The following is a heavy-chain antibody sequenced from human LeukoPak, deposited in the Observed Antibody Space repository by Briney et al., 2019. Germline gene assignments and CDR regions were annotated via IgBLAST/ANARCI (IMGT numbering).Heavy chain of an antibody. CDR2: ISYDGSNK. CDR1: GFTFSSYG. D-gene: IGHD2-15*01. Sequence: LPGGSLRLSCAASGFTFSSYGMQWVRQAPGKGLEWVAVISYDGSNKHYADSVKGRFAISRDNSKNTLYLQMNSLRAEDTAVYYCAKDRWSGVGAATLDYWGQGTLVTVSS. CDR3: AKDRWSGVGAATLDY. J-gene: IGHJ4*02. V-gene: IGHV3-30*18.